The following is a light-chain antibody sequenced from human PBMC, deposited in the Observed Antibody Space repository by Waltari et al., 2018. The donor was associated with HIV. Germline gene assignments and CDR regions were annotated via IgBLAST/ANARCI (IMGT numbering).Light chain of an antibody. Sequence: SYELTQPPSVSVSPGQTARITCSGDALPKQYAYWYQQKPGQAPVLVIYEDSERPSGIPERLSGSSSGTTVTLTISGVQAEDEADYYCQSTDNISTYPVFGGGTKLTVL. V-gene: IGLV3-25*03. J-gene: IGLJ2*01. CDR2: EDS. CDR3: QSTDNISTYPV. CDR1: ALPKQY.